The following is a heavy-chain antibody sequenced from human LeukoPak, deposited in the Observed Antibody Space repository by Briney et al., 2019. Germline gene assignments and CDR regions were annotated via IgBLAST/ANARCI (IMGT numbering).Heavy chain of an antibody. Sequence: GGSLRLSCSASGFTLSSCAMHWVRQAPGRGLEYVSGISTNGGSIYYADSVKGRFTISRDNSKNMLYLQMTSLRAEDTAVYYCARRIAARREFDYWGQGTLVTVSS. J-gene: IGHJ4*02. CDR2: ISTNGGSI. CDR1: GFTLSSCA. V-gene: IGHV3-64D*06. D-gene: IGHD6-6*01. CDR3: ARRIAARREFDY.